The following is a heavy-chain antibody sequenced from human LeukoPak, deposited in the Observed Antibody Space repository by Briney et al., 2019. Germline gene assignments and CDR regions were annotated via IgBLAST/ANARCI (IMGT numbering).Heavy chain of an antibody. V-gene: IGHV3-33*01. Sequence: GGSLRLSCAASGFTFSSYGMHWVRQAPGRGRECVAVIWYDGSNKYYAHSVKGRFTISRDNSKNTLYLQMNSLRAEDTAVYYCARGDSSGYYNRAVGEYYFDSWGQGTLVTVSS. J-gene: IGHJ4*02. CDR2: IWYDGSNK. D-gene: IGHD3-22*01. CDR1: GFTFSSYG. CDR3: ARGDSSGYYNRAVGEYYFDS.